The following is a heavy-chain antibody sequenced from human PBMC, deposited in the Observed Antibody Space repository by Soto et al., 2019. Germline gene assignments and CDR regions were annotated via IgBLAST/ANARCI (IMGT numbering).Heavy chain of an antibody. Sequence: GGSLRLSCAVSGFTFSSYSMNWVRQAPGKGLECVSYISSSSGSIYYADSVKGRFTISRDNAKNTLYLQMGSLRAEDMALYYCARVMITFGGVIATYDYWGLGTLVTVSS. CDR1: GFTFSSYS. CDR2: ISSSSGSI. CDR3: ARVMITFGGVIATYDY. J-gene: IGHJ4*02. D-gene: IGHD3-16*02. V-gene: IGHV3-48*01.